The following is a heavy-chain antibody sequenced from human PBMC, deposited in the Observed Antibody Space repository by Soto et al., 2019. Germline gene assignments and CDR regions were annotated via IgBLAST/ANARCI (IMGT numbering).Heavy chain of an antibody. CDR1: GYSFAGYW. CDR2: IDPSDSQT. D-gene: IGHD3-22*01. V-gene: IGHV5-10-1*01. Sequence: PPESLKISCKGSGYSFAGYWITWVRQKPGKGLEWMGRIDPSDSQTYYSPSFRGHVTISVTKSITTVFLQWSSLRASDTAMYYCARQIYDSDTGPNFQYYFDSWGQGTPVTAPQ. CDR3: ARQIYDSDTGPNFQYYFDS. J-gene: IGHJ4*02.